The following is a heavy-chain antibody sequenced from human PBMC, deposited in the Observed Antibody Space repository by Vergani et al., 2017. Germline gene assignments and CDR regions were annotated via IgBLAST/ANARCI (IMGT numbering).Heavy chain of an antibody. D-gene: IGHD6-6*01. V-gene: IGHV1-69*02. CDR3: ARAPVAALWELYFDY. J-gene: IGHJ4*02. Sequence: QVQLVQSGAEVKKPGSSVKVSCKASGGTFSSYTISWVRQAPGQGLEWMGRIIPILGIANYAQKFQGSVTITADKSTSTAYMELSSLRSEDTAVYYCARAPVAALWELYFDYWGQGTLVTVSS. CDR2: IIPILGIA. CDR1: GGTFSSYT.